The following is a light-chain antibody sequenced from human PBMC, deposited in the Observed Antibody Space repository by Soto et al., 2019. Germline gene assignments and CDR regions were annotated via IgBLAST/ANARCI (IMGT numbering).Light chain of an antibody. Sequence: DIQMTQSPSSLSASVGDRLTITCGASQGISNYLAWYQQKPGKVPKLLIYDESTLQSGVPSRFSGSGSGTDFKDFTLTISSLQPEDFATYYCQQTYMTPITFGQGTRWRL. CDR3: QQTYMTPIT. CDR2: DES. CDR1: QGISNY. J-gene: IGKJ5*01. V-gene: IGKV1-27*01.